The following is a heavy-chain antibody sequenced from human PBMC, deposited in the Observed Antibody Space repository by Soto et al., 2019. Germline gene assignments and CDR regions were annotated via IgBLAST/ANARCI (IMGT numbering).Heavy chain of an antibody. V-gene: IGHV3-23*01. CDR2: ISGSGGST. CDR1: GFTFSSYA. CDR3: AKGVNHYDIVTGYLLPPAHFDY. Sequence: GGSLRLSCAAAGFTFSSYAMSWVRQAPGKGLEWVSSISGSGGSTYYADSVKGRLTISRDNSKNTLYLQMNSLRAEDTAVYYCAKGVNHYDIVTGYLLPPAHFDYWGQGTLVTVSS. D-gene: IGHD3-9*01. J-gene: IGHJ4*02.